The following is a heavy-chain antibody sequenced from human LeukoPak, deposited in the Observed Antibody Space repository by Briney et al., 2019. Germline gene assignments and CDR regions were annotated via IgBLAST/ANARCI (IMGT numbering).Heavy chain of an antibody. Sequence: PGGSLRLSCAASGFTFSSYSMNWVRQAPGKGLEWVSSISSNSSYIYYADSVKGRFTISRDNAKNSLYLQMNSLRAEDTAVYYCARDSGSSSWYFNTNPNPDSYWGQGTLVTVSS. J-gene: IGHJ4*02. V-gene: IGHV3-21*01. CDR2: ISSNSSYI. CDR3: ARDSGSSSWYFNTNPNPDSY. CDR1: GFTFSSYS. D-gene: IGHD6-13*01.